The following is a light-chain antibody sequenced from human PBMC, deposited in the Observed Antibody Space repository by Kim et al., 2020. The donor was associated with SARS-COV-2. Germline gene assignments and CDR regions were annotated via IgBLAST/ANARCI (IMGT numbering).Light chain of an antibody. Sequence: QSVTISCTGTSSDVGGYNYVAWYQLHPGKAPKLMIYEVSKRPSGVPERFSGSESGNTDSLTVSGLQAEDEADYYCSSYAGSNNFVVFGGGTQLTVL. CDR1: SSDVGGYNY. J-gene: IGLJ2*01. CDR2: EVS. V-gene: IGLV2-8*01. CDR3: SSYAGSNNFVV.